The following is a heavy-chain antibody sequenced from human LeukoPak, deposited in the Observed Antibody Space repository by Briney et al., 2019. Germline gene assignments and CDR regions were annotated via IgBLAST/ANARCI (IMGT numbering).Heavy chain of an antibody. CDR3: TVTGYYYDSSGYYYGDAFDI. Sequence: WGSLRLSGAASGFTFSNAWMSWVRQGPGKGLEWVGRIKSKTDGGTTDYAAPVKGRFTISRDDSKNTLYLQMNSLKTEDTAVYYCTVTGYYYDSSGYYYGDAFDIWGQGTMVTVSS. V-gene: IGHV3-15*01. D-gene: IGHD3-22*01. CDR1: GFTFSNAW. CDR2: IKSKTDGGTT. J-gene: IGHJ3*02.